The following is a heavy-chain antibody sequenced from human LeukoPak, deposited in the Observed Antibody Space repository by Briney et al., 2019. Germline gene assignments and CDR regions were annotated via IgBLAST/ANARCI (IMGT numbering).Heavy chain of an antibody. CDR2: IYTSGST. Sequence: PSQTLSLTCTVSGGSISSGSYYWSWIRQPAGKGLEWIGRIYTSGSTNYNPSLKSRVTISVDTSKNQFSLKLSSVTAADTAVYYCARHGRLRYFDWLLKRGAFDIWGQGTMVTVSS. CDR3: ARHGRLRYFDWLLKRGAFDI. D-gene: IGHD3-9*01. CDR1: GGSISSGSYY. V-gene: IGHV4-61*02. J-gene: IGHJ3*02.